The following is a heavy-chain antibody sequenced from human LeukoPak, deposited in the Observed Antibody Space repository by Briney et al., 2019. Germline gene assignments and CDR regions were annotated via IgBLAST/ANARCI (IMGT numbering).Heavy chain of an antibody. J-gene: IGHJ5*02. V-gene: IGHV5-51*03. CDR2: IYPGDSRI. CDR1: GYSFTSYW. D-gene: IGHD6-13*01. CDR3: ACRDLTSTWSFP. Sequence: PGESLKISCQGFGYSFTSYWIGWVRQMPGKGMEWMGFIYPGDSRIRYNPSFQGQVTISVDKSISTAYLQWVSLKASDTAMYYCACRDLTSTWSFPWGQGTLVTVSS.